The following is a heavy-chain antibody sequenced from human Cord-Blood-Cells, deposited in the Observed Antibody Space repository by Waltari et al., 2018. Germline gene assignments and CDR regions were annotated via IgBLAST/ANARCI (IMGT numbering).Heavy chain of an antibody. Sequence: QVQLVQSGAEVKKPGSSVKVSCKASGGTFSRYAISWVRQAPGQGLEWRGGIIHILGTENDEQKFQGRVTISADKSTSTAYMELSSLRSEDTAVYYCARESIAAAGNNAFDIWGQGTMVTVSS. V-gene: IGHV1-69*06. J-gene: IGHJ3*02. D-gene: IGHD6-13*01. CDR3: ARESIAAAGNNAFDI. CDR2: IIHILGTE. CDR1: GGTFSRYA.